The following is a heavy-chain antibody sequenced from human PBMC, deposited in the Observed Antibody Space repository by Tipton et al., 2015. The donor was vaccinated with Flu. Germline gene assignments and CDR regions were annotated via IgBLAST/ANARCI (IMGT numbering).Heavy chain of an antibody. D-gene: IGHD2-8*01. CDR2: VHYSGST. Sequence: TLSLTCTVSGGSISTGGYYWIWIRQPPGMGLEWIGSVHYSGSTYQNPSLESRVTISVDTSKNQFSLKLSSVTAADTAVYFCAREGRNGGGLDYWGQGTLVTVSS. CDR3: AREGRNGGGLDY. V-gene: IGHV4-39*07. J-gene: IGHJ4*02. CDR1: GGSISTGGYY.